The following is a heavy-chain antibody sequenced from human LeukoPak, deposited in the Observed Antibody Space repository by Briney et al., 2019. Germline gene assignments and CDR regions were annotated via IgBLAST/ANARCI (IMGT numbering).Heavy chain of an antibody. CDR3: ARYYYDSSGYAPSDYYYYGMDV. Sequence: PGGSLRLSCAASGFTFSDYYMSWIRQAPGKGLEWVSYISSSGSTIYYADSAKGRFTISRDNAKNSLYLQMNSLRAEDTAVYYCARYYYDSSGYAPSDYYYYGMDVWGQGTTVTVSS. CDR1: GFTFSDYY. CDR2: ISSSGSTI. V-gene: IGHV3-11*01. D-gene: IGHD3-22*01. J-gene: IGHJ6*02.